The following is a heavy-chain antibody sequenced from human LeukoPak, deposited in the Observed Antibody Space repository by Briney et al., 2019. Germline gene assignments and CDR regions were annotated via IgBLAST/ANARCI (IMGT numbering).Heavy chain of an antibody. CDR1: GFTFSSYA. CDR2: ISGSGGST. D-gene: IGHD5-12*01. V-gene: IGHV3-23*01. J-gene: IGHJ4*02. CDR3: AKTKSGYDFRGDFDY. Sequence: PGGSLRLSCAASGFTFSSYAMSWVRQAPGKGLEWVSAISGSGGSTYYADSVKGRFTISRDNSKNTLYLQMNSLRAEDTAVYNCAKTKSGYDFRGDFDYWGQGTLVTVSS.